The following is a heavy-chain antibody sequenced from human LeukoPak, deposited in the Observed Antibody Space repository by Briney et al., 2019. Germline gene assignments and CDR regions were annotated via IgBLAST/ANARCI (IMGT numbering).Heavy chain of an antibody. V-gene: IGHV4-59*08. D-gene: IGHD6-6*01. CDR1: GGSVSNYY. CDR2: VYYTGNT. CDR3: ARHFAYSSSSYFDY. Sequence: SETLSLTCSVSGGSVSNYYWSWIRHPPGKGLEWIGYVYYTGNTNYNPSLKSRVTMFEDKSKNQFSLRLYSVTVADTAVYYCARHFAYSSSSYFDYWGQGSLVTVSS. J-gene: IGHJ4*02.